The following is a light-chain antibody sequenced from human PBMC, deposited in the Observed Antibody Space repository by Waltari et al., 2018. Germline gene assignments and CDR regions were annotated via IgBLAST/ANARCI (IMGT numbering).Light chain of an antibody. CDR2: NNN. V-gene: IGLV1-40*01. Sequence: QSVLTQPPSVSGAPGQRVTISCTGHSSNIGAGYDVLWYQQLPGTAPKLLIHNNNYRPSGVPVRFSGSKSGTSASLAITGLQAEDEADYYCQSYDGSLSGSVFGTGTKVTVL. CDR3: QSYDGSLSGSV. CDR1: SSNIGAGYD. J-gene: IGLJ1*01.